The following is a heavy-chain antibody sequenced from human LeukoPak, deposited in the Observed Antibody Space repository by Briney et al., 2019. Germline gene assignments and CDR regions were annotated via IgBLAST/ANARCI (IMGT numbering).Heavy chain of an antibody. CDR2: LHYSGSS. J-gene: IGHJ3*01. CDR3: ARNRPIMGITDAFDV. D-gene: IGHD1-26*01. CDR1: GVSICNYY. V-gene: IGHV4-59*01. Sequence: SETLSLTCSVSGVSICNYYWSWIRQSPGRELEWIGHLHYSGSSSYNPSLRSRVTTSVDMSKNQFSLRLTSVTAADTAVYYCARNRPIMGITDAFDVWGQGTMVTVSS.